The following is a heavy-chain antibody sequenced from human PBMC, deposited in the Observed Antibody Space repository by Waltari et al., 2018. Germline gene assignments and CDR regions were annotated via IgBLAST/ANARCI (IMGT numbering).Heavy chain of an antibody. CDR2: ICHSGST. V-gene: IGHV4-38-2*02. J-gene: IGHJ6*03. CDR3: ARESSATDYYMDV. Sequence: QVQLQESGPGLVKPSEALSLTCAVSAYSISSTYCWGWIRQPPGKGLEWIGSICHSGSTYYTRSLKCRVSISVDTSKNQFSRKLSSVTAADTAVYYCARESSATDYYMDVWGKGTTVTVSS. CDR1: AYSISSTYC. D-gene: IGHD5-12*01.